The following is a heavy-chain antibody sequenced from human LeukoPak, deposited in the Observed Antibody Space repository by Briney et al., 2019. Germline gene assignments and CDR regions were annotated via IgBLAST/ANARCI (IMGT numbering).Heavy chain of an antibody. D-gene: IGHD4-11*01. V-gene: IGHV3-33*01. CDR3: ARSNFLYYYYGMDV. CDR2: IWYDGSNK. Sequence: QPGGSLRLSCAASGFTFSSYGMHWVRQAPGKGLEWVAVIWYDGSNKYYADSVKGRFTISRDNSKNTLYLQMNSLRAEDTAVYYCARSNFLYYYYGMDVWGQGTTVTVSS. J-gene: IGHJ6*02. CDR1: GFTFSSYG.